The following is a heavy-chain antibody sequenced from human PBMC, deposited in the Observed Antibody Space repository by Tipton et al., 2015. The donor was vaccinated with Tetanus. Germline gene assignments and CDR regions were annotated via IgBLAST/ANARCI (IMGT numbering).Heavy chain of an antibody. CDR2: VYHTGGS. CDR3: VRAPYSSPGQYYFDS. J-gene: IGHJ4*02. V-gene: IGHV4-30-2*01. Sequence: TLSLTCDVSGVPMRNGGFSWNWVRQPPGKGLEWIGYVYHTGGSYYSPSLKSRVTMSVDLSKNQFSLKLSSMTAADTAVYYCVRAPYSSPGQYYFDSWGRGTLVTVSS. D-gene: IGHD4-11*01. CDR1: GVPMRNGGFS.